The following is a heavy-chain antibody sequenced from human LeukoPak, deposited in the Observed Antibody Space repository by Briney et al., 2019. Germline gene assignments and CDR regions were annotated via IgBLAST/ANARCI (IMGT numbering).Heavy chain of an antibody. CDR3: ARGNVLRYFDWLKDYYYYMDV. CDR1: GYTFTSYD. CDR2: MNPNSGNT. D-gene: IGHD3-9*01. J-gene: IGHJ6*03. V-gene: IGHV1-8*01. Sequence: ASVKVSCKASGYTFTSYDINWVRQATGQGLEWMGWMNPNSGNTGYSQKLQGRIIMTRNSSISTAYMELSSLRSEDTAVYYCARGNVLRYFDWLKDYYYYMDVWGKGTTVTISS.